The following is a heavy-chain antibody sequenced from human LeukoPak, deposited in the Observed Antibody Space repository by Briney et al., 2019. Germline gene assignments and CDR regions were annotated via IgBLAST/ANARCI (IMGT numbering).Heavy chain of an antibody. CDR3: ARAYDSSGRANDAFDI. Sequence: ASETLSLTCAVSGGSISSGGYSWSWIRQPPGKGLEWIGYIYHSGSTYYNPSLKSRVTISVDRSKNQFSLKLSSVTAADTAVYYCARAYDSSGRANDAFDIWGQGIMVTVSS. V-gene: IGHV4-30-2*01. CDR2: IYHSGST. CDR1: GGSISSGGYS. J-gene: IGHJ3*02. D-gene: IGHD3-22*01.